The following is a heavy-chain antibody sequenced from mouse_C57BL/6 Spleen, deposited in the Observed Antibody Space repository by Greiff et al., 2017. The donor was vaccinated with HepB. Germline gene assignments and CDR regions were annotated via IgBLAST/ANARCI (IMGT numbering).Heavy chain of an antibody. CDR2: ISSGSSTI. V-gene: IGHV5-17*01. CDR3: ARRVTTVRGYAMDY. J-gene: IGHJ4*01. D-gene: IGHD1-1*01. CDR1: GFTFSDYG. Sequence: VKLMESGGGLVKPGGSLKLSCAASGFTFSDYGMHWVRQAPEKGLEWVAYISSGSSTIYYADTVKGRFTISRDNAKNTLFLQMTSLRSEDTAMYYCARRVTTVRGYAMDYWGQGTSVTVSS.